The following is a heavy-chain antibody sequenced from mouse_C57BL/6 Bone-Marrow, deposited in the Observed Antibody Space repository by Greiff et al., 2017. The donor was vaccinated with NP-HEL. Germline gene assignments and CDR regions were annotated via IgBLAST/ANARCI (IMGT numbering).Heavy chain of an antibody. CDR1: GYTFTNYW. V-gene: IGHV1-63*01. CDR2: IYPGGGYT. Sequence: VQLQQSGAELVRPGTSVKMSCKASGYTFTNYWIGWAKQRPGHGLEWIGVIYPGGGYTNYNEKFKGKATLTADKSSSTAYMQFSSLTSEDSAIYYCARSKDCFYAMDYWGQGTSVTVSS. CDR3: ARSKDCFYAMDY. J-gene: IGHJ4*01.